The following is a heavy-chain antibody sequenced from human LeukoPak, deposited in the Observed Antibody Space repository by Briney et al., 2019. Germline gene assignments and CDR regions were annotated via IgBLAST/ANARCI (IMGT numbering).Heavy chain of an antibody. Sequence: PGGSLRLSCAASGFTFDDYAMHWVRQVPGKGLEWVSGISWNSGSIDYADSVKGRFTISRDNAKNSLYLQMNSLRTEDMALYYCAKGAGGATSDAFDIWGQGTMVTVSS. CDR3: AKGAGGATSDAFDI. J-gene: IGHJ3*02. CDR1: GFTFDDYA. CDR2: ISWNSGSI. D-gene: IGHD1-26*01. V-gene: IGHV3-9*03.